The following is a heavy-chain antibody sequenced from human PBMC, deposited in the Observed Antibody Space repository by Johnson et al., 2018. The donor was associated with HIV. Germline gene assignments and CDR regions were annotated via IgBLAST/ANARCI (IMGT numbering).Heavy chain of an antibody. Sequence: EVQLLESGGGLVQPGGSLRLSCAASGFTFSSYAMSWVRQAPGKGLELVSAISGSGGSTYYADSVKGRFTISRDNSKNTLYLQMNSLRAEDTAVYYCANPPLWTGDQTAFDIWGQGTMVTVSS. J-gene: IGHJ3*02. CDR2: ISGSGGST. CDR3: ANPPLWTGDQTAFDI. CDR1: GFTFSSYA. V-gene: IGHV3-23*01. D-gene: IGHD3/OR15-3a*01.